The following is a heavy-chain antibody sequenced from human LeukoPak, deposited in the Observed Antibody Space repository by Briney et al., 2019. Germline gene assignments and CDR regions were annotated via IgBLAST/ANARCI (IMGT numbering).Heavy chain of an antibody. D-gene: IGHD3-16*01. J-gene: IGHJ4*02. Sequence: PSETLSLTCAVSGYSISSGYFWGWIRRSPRKGLEWIGSIFHSGNTYYNPSLKSRVTLSVDTSKNEFSLRLTSVTAEDTAMYYCASPRGTYIDYWGQGTLVTVSS. CDR2: IFHSGNT. V-gene: IGHV4-38-2*01. CDR1: GYSISSGYF. CDR3: ASPRGTYIDY.